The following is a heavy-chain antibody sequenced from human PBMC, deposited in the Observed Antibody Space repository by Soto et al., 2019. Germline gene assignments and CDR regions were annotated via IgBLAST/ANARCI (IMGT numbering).Heavy chain of an antibody. Sequence: SETLSLTCTVSGGSISSGDYYWSWIRQPPGKGLEWIGYIYYSGSTYYNPSLKSRVTISVDTSKNQFSLKLSSVTAADTAVYYCARVNLDYYGSGSFLDYWGQGTLVTVSS. CDR2: IYYSGST. D-gene: IGHD3-10*01. V-gene: IGHV4-30-4*01. CDR1: GGSISSGDYY. CDR3: ARVNLDYYGSGSFLDY. J-gene: IGHJ4*02.